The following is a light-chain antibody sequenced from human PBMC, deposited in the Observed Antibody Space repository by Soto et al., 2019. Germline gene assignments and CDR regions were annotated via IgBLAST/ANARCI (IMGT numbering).Light chain of an antibody. CDR3: QQYNNWPRVT. Sequence: EIVMTQSPATLSVSPGEGATLSGMASQGIGSTLAWYQHKPGQTPRLLIYGASTRATGIPARFSGSGSGTEFTLTISSLQSEDFAVYYCQQYNNWPRVTFGQGTRLEI. V-gene: IGKV3-15*01. J-gene: IGKJ5*01. CDR1: QGIGST. CDR2: GAS.